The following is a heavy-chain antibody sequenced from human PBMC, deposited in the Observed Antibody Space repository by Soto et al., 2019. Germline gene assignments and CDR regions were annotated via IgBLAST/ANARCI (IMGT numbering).Heavy chain of an antibody. CDR2: IYSGGST. J-gene: IGHJ4*02. Sequence: GGSLRLSCAASGFTVSSNYMSWVRQAPGKGLEWVSVIYSGGSTYYADSVKGRFTISRDNSKNTLYLQMNSLRAEDTAVYYCARDRKYGVFDYWGQGTLVTVSS. D-gene: IGHD4-17*01. CDR3: ARDRKYGVFDY. V-gene: IGHV3-66*01. CDR1: GFTVSSNY.